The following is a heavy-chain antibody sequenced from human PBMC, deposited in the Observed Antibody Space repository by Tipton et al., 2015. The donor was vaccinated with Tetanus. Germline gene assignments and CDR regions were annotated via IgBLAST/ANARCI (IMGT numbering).Heavy chain of an antibody. V-gene: IGHV4-39*07. CDR3: AKVPWEGVYANWFDP. CDR2: IFYSGRT. J-gene: IGHJ5*02. D-gene: IGHD2-8*01. Sequence: TLSLTCTVSSGSISSSSFYWDWIRQPPGKGLDWIGSIFYSGRTYYNPSLKSRVTISVDTSTNQFSLKLSSVTAADTAVYYCAKVPWEGVYANWFDPWGQGTLVTVSS. CDR1: SGSISSSSFY.